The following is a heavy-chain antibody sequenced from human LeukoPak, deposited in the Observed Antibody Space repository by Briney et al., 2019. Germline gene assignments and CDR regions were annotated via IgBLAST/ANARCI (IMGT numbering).Heavy chain of an antibody. CDR1: GGSFSGYH. CDR3: ARDPTTVVTLPYYFDF. CDR2: INDRGRT. V-gene: IGHV4-34*01. D-gene: IGHD4-23*01. Sequence: NSSETLSLTCAVHGGSFSGYHCNWIRQSPGKGLEWIGEINDRGRTNYNPSLKSRVTLSVDTSKKQFSLKLSSVTAADTAVYYCARDPTTVVTLPYYFDFWGQGTLVTVSS. J-gene: IGHJ4*02.